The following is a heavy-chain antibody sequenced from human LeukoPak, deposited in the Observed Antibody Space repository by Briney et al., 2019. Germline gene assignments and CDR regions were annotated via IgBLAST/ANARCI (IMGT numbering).Heavy chain of an antibody. CDR1: GGSISSYY. CDR2: IYYSGST. D-gene: IGHD3-22*01. CDR3: ARMIVVAHFDY. J-gene: IGHJ4*02. V-gene: IGHV4-59*01. Sequence: PSETLSLTCTVSGGSISSYYWSWIRQPPGKGLEWIGYIYYSGSTNYNPSLKSRVTISVDTSKNQFSLKLSSVTAADTAVYYCARMIVVAHFDYWGQGTLVTVSS.